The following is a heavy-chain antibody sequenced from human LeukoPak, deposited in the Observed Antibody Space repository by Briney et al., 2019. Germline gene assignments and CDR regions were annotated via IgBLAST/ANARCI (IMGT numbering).Heavy chain of an antibody. D-gene: IGHD3-22*01. CDR1: GFTFDDYA. J-gene: IGHJ5*02. CDR2: IGGDGGST. Sequence: PGGSLRLSCAASGFTFDDYAMHWVRQAPGKGLEWVSLIGGDGGSTYYADSVKGRFTISRDNSKNSLFLQMKSLRTDDTALYYCVKEPHYYDRSGYSWGQGTLVTVSS. CDR3: VKEPHYYDRSGYS. V-gene: IGHV3-43*02.